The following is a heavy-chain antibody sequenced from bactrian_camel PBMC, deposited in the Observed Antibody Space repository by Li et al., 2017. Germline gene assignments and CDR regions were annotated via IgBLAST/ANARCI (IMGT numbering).Heavy chain of an antibody. CDR2: IDSRGTT. D-gene: IGHD1*01. J-gene: IGHJ4*01. Sequence: VQLVESGGGSVQAGGSLTLSCAASGLVYPFWSMAWFRQAPGKEREGVARIDSRGTTEYVDSVRGRFTISRDNAKNTLYLQMNSLKTEDTAVYYCAINRALPNRYDPPKGQGTQVTVS. V-gene: IGHV3S63*01. CDR1: GLVYPFWS.